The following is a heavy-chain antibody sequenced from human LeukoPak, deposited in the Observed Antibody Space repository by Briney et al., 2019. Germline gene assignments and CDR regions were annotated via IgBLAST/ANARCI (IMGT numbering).Heavy chain of an antibody. J-gene: IGHJ4*02. V-gene: IGHV3-30-3*01. CDR2: ISWDGNIQ. CDR1: GFTFRSHA. CDR3: ARDYSGWYVFDY. D-gene: IGHD6-19*01. Sequence: GGSLRLSCAASGFTFRSHAIHWVRQAPGKGLEWEAFISWDGNIQYYAESVKGRFTLSRDNSKNTVYLQMNSLRFEDTAVYHCARDYSGWYVFDYWGQGTLVAVSP.